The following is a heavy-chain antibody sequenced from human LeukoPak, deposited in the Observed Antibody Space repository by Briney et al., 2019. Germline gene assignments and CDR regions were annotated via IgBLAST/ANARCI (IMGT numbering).Heavy chain of an antibody. J-gene: IGHJ3*02. Sequence: GGSLRLSCAASGFRFRNSWMAWVRQAPGKGLEWVALTNEDESAKYYVDSVKGRFTISRDNAKNSLFLQMNSLRDEDTAMYYCARGVNRAYDIWGHGKMVTVSS. CDR2: TNEDESAK. CDR1: GFRFRNSW. CDR3: ARGVNRAYDI. V-gene: IGHV3-7*01. D-gene: IGHD2-8*01.